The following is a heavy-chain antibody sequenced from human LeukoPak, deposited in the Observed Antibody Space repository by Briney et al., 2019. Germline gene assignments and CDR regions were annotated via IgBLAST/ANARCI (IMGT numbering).Heavy chain of an antibody. CDR2: ISSSSSYI. CDR3: ARDREVVAATFDY. J-gene: IGHJ4*02. CDR1: GFTYSSYS. V-gene: IGHV3-21*01. Sequence: GGSLRLSCAASGFTYSSYSMNWVRQAPGKGLEWVSSISSSSSYIYYADSVKGRFTISRDNAKNSLYLQMNSLRAEDTAVYYCARDREVVAATFDYWGQGTLVTVSS. D-gene: IGHD2-15*01.